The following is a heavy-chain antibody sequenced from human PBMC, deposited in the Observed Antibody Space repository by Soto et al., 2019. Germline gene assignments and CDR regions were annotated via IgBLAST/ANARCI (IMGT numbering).Heavy chain of an antibody. CDR3: ARDQTTGADAFDI. D-gene: IGHD4-17*01. CDR2: IKQDGSEK. V-gene: IGHV3-7*03. Sequence: GSLRLSCAASGFTFSSYWMSWVRQAPGKGLEWVANIKQDGSEKYYVDSVKGRFTISRDNAKNSLYLQMNSLRAEDTAVYYCARDQTTGADAFDIWGQGTMVTVSS. J-gene: IGHJ3*02. CDR1: GFTFSSYW.